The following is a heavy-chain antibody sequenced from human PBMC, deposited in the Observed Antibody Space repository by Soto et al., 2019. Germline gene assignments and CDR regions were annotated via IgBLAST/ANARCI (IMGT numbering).Heavy chain of an antibody. Sequence: QVQLVQSGAEVKKPGASVKVSCKASGYTFTSYGISWVRQAPGQGLEWMGWISAYNGNTNYAQKLQGRVTMTTDTSXSXAXXELRSLRSDDTAVYYCARDSVSSWYYGYYYYGMDVWGQGTTVTVSS. CDR1: GYTFTSYG. J-gene: IGHJ6*02. CDR3: ARDSVSSWYYGYYYYGMDV. D-gene: IGHD6-13*01. V-gene: IGHV1-18*01. CDR2: ISAYNGNT.